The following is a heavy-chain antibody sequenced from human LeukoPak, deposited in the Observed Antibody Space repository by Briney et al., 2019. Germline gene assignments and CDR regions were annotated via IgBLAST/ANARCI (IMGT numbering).Heavy chain of an antibody. Sequence: GGSLRLSCAASGFTFSSYEMNWVRQAPGKGLEWVSGISGSGGSTYYADSVKGRFTISRDNSKNTLYLQMNSLRAEDTAVYYCAKAAGGLMDVWGKGTTVTVSS. CDR3: AKAAGGLMDV. V-gene: IGHV3-23*01. J-gene: IGHJ6*03. CDR1: GFTFSSYE. CDR2: ISGSGGST. D-gene: IGHD1-26*01.